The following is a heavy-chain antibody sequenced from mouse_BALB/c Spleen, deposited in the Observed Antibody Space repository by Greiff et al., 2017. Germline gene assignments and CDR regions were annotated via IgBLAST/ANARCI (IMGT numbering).Heavy chain of an antibody. CDR3: TRIGYGGNYGFDY. D-gene: IGHD1-1*02. CDR2: IYPGNSDT. J-gene: IGHJ2*01. CDR1: GYTFTSYW. V-gene: IGHV1-5*01. Sequence: EVKLQESGTVLARPGASVKMSCKASGYTFTSYWMHWVKQRPGQGLEWIGAIYPGNSDTSYNQKFKGKAKLTAVTSTSTAYMELSSLTNEDSAVYYCTRIGYGGNYGFDYWGQGTTLTVSS.